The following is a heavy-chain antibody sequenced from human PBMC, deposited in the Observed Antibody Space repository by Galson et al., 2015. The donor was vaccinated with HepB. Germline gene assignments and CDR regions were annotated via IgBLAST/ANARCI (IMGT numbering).Heavy chain of an antibody. D-gene: IGHD2-2*01. CDR2: TYYRARWYN. CDR1: RDSVSNNNAA. Sequence: CAISRDSVSNNNAAWNWIRKSPSRGLEWLGRTYYRARWYNDYAESVRSRITINPDTSKNQFSLQLKSVTPEDTAVYYCARVFGTIYYYGLDVWGQGTTVTVSS. J-gene: IGHJ6*02. CDR3: ARVFGTIYYYGLDV. V-gene: IGHV6-1*01.